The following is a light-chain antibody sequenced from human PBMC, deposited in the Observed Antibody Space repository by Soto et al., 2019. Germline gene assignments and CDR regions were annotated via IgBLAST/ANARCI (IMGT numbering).Light chain of an antibody. V-gene: IGKV3-20*01. J-gene: IGKJ4*01. CDR2: GAS. CDR1: QTVNSDY. Sequence: EIVLTQSPGTLSLSPGERATLSCRASQTVNSDYVAWYQQKPGQAPRLLISGASNRATGIPDRFSGSGSGTDFILPISRLEPEDLAMDYCQQYGGSPLVTFGGGTKVEIK. CDR3: QQYGGSPLVT.